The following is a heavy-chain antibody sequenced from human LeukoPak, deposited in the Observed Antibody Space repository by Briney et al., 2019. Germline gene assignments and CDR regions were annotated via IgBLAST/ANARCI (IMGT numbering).Heavy chain of an antibody. V-gene: IGHV4-59*01. CDR2: IYYSGST. J-gene: IGHJ3*02. D-gene: IGHD1-14*01. Sequence: SETLSLTCTVSGGSITNYYWTWIRQPPGKELEWIGFIYYSGSTNYSPSLKSRVTISVDTSKNQFSLKLSSVTAADTAVYYCVRGESGNHAGFFDIWGQGTMVTVSS. CDR3: VRGESGNHAGFFDI. CDR1: GGSITNYY.